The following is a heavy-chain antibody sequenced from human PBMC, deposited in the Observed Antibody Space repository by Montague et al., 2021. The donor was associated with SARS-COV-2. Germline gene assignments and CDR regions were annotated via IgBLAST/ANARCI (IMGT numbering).Heavy chain of an antibody. CDR1: GDSVSRHSAT. CDR2: TYYKSMWKS. CDR3: VRGIEAAGSYDY. V-gene: IGHV6-1*01. J-gene: IGHJ4*02. D-gene: IGHD6-13*01. Sequence: CAISGDSVSRHSATWNWIRQSLSNGLEWLGRTYYKSMWKSDYARSVKSRIAINPDTSKNQFSLQLSSVTPEDTALYYCVRGIEAAGSYDYWGQGTLVTVSS.